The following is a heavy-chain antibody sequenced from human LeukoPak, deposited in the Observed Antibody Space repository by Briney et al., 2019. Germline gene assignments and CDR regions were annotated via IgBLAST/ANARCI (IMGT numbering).Heavy chain of an antibody. CDR2: IEGDGSRT. J-gene: IGHJ6*02. CDR3: VKDLVIVGATYYFYGMDV. D-gene: IGHD1-26*01. Sequence: GGSLRLSCAASGFNFDGYGIHWVRQAPGKGLEWVALIEGDGSRTYYADSVKGRFTISRDNSKKSLYLQMSSLRSEDTALYFCVKDLVIVGATYYFYGMDVWGQGTTVTVSS. CDR1: GFNFDGYG. V-gene: IGHV3-43*02.